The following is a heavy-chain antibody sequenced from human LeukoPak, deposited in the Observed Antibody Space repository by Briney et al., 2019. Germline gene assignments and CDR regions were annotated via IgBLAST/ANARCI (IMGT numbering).Heavy chain of an antibody. D-gene: IGHD6-19*01. CDR2: INPSGGST. Sequence: ASVKVSCKASGYTFTSYYMHWVRQAPGQGLEWMGIINPSGGSTSYAQKFQGRVTMTRDTSTSTVYMELSSLRSEDTAVYYCARDELQGYYSSGWQTIPDYWGQGTLVTVSS. V-gene: IGHV1-46*03. J-gene: IGHJ4*02. CDR3: ARDELQGYYSSGWQTIPDY. CDR1: GYTFTSYY.